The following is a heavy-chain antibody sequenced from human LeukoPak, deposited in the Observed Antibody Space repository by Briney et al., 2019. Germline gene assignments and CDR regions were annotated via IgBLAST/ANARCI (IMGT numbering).Heavy chain of an antibody. D-gene: IGHD6-19*01. J-gene: IGHJ4*02. CDR1: GFTFSTYS. V-gene: IGHV3-48*02. Sequence: GGSLRLSCAASGFTFSTYSMNWVRQAPGKGLEWLSYISSGSSTIYYADSVKGRFTISRDNAKNSLYLQMNCLRDEDTAVYYCAKSSGWFLDYWGQGTLVTVSS. CDR2: ISSGSSTI. CDR3: AKSSGWFLDY.